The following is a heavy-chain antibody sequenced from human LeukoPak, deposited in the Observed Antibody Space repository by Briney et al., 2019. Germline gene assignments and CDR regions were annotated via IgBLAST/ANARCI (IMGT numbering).Heavy chain of an antibody. CDR3: ARSIRTRNDAFDI. J-gene: IGHJ3*02. V-gene: IGHV4-59*01. D-gene: IGHD3-3*02. Sequence: SETLSLTCTVSGASISSYYWSWIRQPPGKGLEWIGYIYYSGSTNYNPSLKSRVTISVDTSKNQFSLKLSSVTAADTAVYYCARSIRTRNDAFDIWGQGTMVTVSS. CDR1: GASISSYY. CDR2: IYYSGST.